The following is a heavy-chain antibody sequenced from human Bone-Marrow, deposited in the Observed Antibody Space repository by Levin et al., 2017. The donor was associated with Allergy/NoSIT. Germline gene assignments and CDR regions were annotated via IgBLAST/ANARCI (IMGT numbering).Heavy chain of an antibody. Sequence: SGPTLVKPTQTLTLTCSFSGFSLTTGGVGVGWIRQPPGKALEWLALIYWDGDERYSPSLKSRLTITKDTSNNQVVLTMTNMDPVDTGTYFCVYRTTVTPGDYWGQGTLVTVSS. J-gene: IGHJ4*02. CDR3: VYRTTVTPGDY. V-gene: IGHV2-5*04. CDR1: GFSLTTGGVG. D-gene: IGHD4-17*01. CDR2: IYWDGDE.